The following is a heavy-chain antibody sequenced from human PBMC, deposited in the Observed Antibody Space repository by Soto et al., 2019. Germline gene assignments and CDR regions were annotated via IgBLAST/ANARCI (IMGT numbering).Heavy chain of an antibody. V-gene: IGHV3-48*01. Sequence: GGSLRLSCAASGFTFSSYSMNWVRQAPGKGLEWVSYISSSSSTIYYADSVKGRFTISRDNAKNSLYLQMNSLRAEDTAVYYCARDYVGAYCSSTSCYSDYYYGMDVWGQGTTVTISS. CDR2: ISSSSSTI. CDR1: GFTFSSYS. J-gene: IGHJ6*02. CDR3: ARDYVGAYCSSTSCYSDYYYGMDV. D-gene: IGHD2-2*01.